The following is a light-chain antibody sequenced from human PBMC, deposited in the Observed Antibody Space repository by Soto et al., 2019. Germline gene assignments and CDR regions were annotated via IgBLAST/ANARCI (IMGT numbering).Light chain of an antibody. CDR3: ETWDSHTQG. Sequence: QAVVTQSSSASASLGSSVKLTCTLSRGHSSFLIAWHQQQPGKAPRYLMRLEGSGNYNKGSGVPDRFSGSSSGADRYLTISNLQYEDEADYYCETWDSHTQGFGGGTKLTVL. J-gene: IGLJ3*02. CDR2: LEGSGNY. CDR1: RGHSSFL. V-gene: IGLV4-60*02.